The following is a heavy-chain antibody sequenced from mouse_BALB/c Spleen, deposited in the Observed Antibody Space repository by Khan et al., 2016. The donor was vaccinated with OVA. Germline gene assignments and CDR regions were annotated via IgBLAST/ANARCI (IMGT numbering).Heavy chain of an antibody. D-gene: IGHD1-1*01. J-gene: IGHJ1*01. V-gene: IGHV1S56*01. Sequence: QVQLQQSGPELVKPGASVKMSCKASGYTFRTYYIHWVKQRPGQGLEWIGWIYPVDGRTKYNEKFKDKTTLTADKSPSAAYMLLSSLTSEDSAIFFCAISYYGSFWYFDVWGAGTTVTVSS. CDR2: IYPVDGRT. CDR1: GYTFRTYY. CDR3: AISYYGSFWYFDV.